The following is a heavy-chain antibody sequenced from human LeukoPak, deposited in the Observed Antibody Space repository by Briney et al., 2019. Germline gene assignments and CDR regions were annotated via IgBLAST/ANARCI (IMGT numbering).Heavy chain of an antibody. D-gene: IGHD1-26*01. Sequence: ASVKVSCKVSGYTLTELSMHWVRQAPGKGLEWMGGFDPEDGETVYAQKFQGRVTMTEDTSTDTAYVELSSLRSEDTAVYYCAREIVGATTTVGKGAFDIWGQGTMVTVSS. CDR2: FDPEDGET. J-gene: IGHJ3*02. V-gene: IGHV1-24*01. CDR3: AREIVGATTTVGKGAFDI. CDR1: GYTLTELS.